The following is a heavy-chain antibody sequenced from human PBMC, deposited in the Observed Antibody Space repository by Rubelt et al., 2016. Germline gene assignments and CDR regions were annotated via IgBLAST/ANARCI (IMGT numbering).Heavy chain of an antibody. V-gene: IGHV4-55*08. J-gene: IGHJ6*03. D-gene: IGHD3-16*02. Sequence: GKGLEWIGEIHHSGSTYYNPSLKSRITMSVDTSKNQFSLKLSSVTAADTAVYYCARAAYDYVWGSYRYGYYYYMDVWGKGATVTVSS. CDR2: IHHSGST. CDR3: ARAAYDYVWGSYRYGYYYYMDV.